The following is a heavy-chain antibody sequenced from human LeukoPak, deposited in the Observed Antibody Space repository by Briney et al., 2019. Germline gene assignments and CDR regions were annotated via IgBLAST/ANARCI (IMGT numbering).Heavy chain of an antibody. D-gene: IGHD3-10*01. CDR3: ARASGFGELGGVY. V-gene: IGHV4-38-2*01. CDR2: IYHSGST. CDR1: GYSISSGYY. J-gene: IGHJ4*02. Sequence: SETLSLTCAVSGYSISSGYYWGWIRQPPGKGLEWIGSIYHSGSTYYNPSLKSRVTISVDTSKNQFSLKLSSVTAADTAVYYCARASGFGELGGVYWGQGTLVTVSS.